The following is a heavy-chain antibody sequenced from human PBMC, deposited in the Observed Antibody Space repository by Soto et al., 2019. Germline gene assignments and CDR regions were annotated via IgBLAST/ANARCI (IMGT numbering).Heavy chain of an antibody. CDR3: ARLLGIDYGHYVWDWFDP. D-gene: IGHD4-17*01. Sequence: GESLKISCRGSGYSFSSYWIGWVRQMPGKGLEWMGIIYPGDSDTRYSPSFQGQVTISAGKSISTAYLQWSSLKASDTAMYYCARLLGIDYGHYVWDWFDPWGQGTLVTVSS. CDR2: IYPGDSDT. CDR1: GYSFSSYW. V-gene: IGHV5-51*01. J-gene: IGHJ5*02.